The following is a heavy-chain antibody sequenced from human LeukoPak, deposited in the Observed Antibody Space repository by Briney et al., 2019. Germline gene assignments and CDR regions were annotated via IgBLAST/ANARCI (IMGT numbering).Heavy chain of an antibody. Sequence: GGSLRPSCATSGFSFSSYAMSWVRQAPGKGLEWVSAMSSSDDGRYYADSVKGRFIISRDNAKNSLYLQMNSLRAEDTAVYYCLRGDRRDYWGQGTLVTVSS. CDR2: MSSSDDGR. J-gene: IGHJ4*02. CDR1: GFSFSSYA. CDR3: LRGDRRDY. V-gene: IGHV3-21*06.